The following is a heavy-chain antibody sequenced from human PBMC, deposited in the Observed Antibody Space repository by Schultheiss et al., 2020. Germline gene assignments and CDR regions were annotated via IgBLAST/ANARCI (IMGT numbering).Heavy chain of an antibody. V-gene: IGHV4-39*07. D-gene: IGHD6-6*01. Sequence: SETLSLTCTVSGGSISSGGYYWSWIRQPPGKGLEWIGEINHSGSTNYNPSLKSRVTMSVDTSKNQFSLKLSSVTAADTAVYYCAREPLPEDSSSSRHYYYGMDVWGQGTTVTVSS. CDR3: AREPLPEDSSSSRHYYYGMDV. CDR1: GGSISSGGYY. J-gene: IGHJ6*02. CDR2: INHSGST.